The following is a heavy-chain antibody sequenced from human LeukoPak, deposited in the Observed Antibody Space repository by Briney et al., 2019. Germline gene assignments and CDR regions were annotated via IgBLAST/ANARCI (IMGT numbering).Heavy chain of an antibody. CDR2: INPNSGGT. CDR3: ARDLTYCGGDCYPDAFDI. J-gene: IGHJ3*02. V-gene: IGHV1-2*02. Sequence: GASVKVSCKASGYTFTGYYMHWVRQAPGQGLEWMGWINPNSGGTNYAQKFQGRVTMTRDTSISTAYMELSRLRSDDTAVYYFARDLTYCGGDCYPDAFDIWGQGTMVTVSS. CDR1: GYTFTGYY. D-gene: IGHD2-21*01.